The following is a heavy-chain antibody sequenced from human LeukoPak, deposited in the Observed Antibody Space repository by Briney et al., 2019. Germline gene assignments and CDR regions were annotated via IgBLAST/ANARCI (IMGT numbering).Heavy chain of an antibody. CDR3: ASLYGSGSYKDY. CDR2: IKHDGSEK. Sequence: QSGGSLRLSCAASGFTFSSYWMTWVRQAPGKGLEWVANIKHDGSEKYYMDSVKGRFTISRDNSKNTLYLQMNSLRAEDTAVYYCASLYGSGSYKDYWGQGTLVTVSS. CDR1: GFTFSSYW. J-gene: IGHJ4*02. V-gene: IGHV3-7*03. D-gene: IGHD3-10*01.